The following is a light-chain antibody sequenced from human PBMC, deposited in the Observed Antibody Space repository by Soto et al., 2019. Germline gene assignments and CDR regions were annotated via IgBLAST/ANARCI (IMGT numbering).Light chain of an antibody. J-gene: IGKJ4*01. CDR3: QQYNSYVT. V-gene: IGKV1-5*03. CDR2: KAS. Sequence: DIQMTQSPSTLSASVGDRVTITCRASQSISSWLAWYQQKPGKAPKLLIYKASSLESGVPSRFSGSGSGTEFTLTLSSLQPDDFATYYCQQYNSYVTVGGGTKVEIK. CDR1: QSISSW.